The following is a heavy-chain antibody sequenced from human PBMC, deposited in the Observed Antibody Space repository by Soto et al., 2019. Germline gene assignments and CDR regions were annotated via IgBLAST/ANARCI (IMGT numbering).Heavy chain of an antibody. D-gene: IGHD2-2*01. Sequence: SVKVSCNASEDTFTRPRLTPVRQAPGQRLEWLGWINTDNGNTGFSHKFQGRVTVVRDTSANMVYMTLNSLTSGETAVYYCARDFDQGSFDYWGQGTPVAVYS. J-gene: IGHJ4*01. CDR3: ARDFDQGSFDY. CDR1: EDTFTRPR. V-gene: IGHV1-3*04. CDR2: INTDNGNT.